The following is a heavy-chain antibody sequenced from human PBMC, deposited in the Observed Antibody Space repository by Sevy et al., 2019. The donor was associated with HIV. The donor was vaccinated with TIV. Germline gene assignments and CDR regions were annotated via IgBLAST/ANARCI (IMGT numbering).Heavy chain of an antibody. CDR1: GFTFSHAW. CDR2: IKSKPDGGTT. V-gene: IGHV3-15*01. D-gene: IGHD2-8*02. Sequence: GGSLRLSCAASGFTFSHAWMSWVRQAPGKGLEWVGRIKSKPDGGTTDYAAPVKGRFTISRDDSKNTLFLQMNSLKTEDTAVYYCSTDPIIVLLVTDGMDVWAKGPRSPSP. J-gene: IGHJ6*02. CDR3: STDPIIVLLVTDGMDV.